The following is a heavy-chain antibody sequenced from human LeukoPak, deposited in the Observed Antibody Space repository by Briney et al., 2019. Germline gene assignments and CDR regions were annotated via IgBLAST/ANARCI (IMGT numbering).Heavy chain of an antibody. CDR3: ARPGLPRYYYGSGSYYMDV. CDR1: GYSLTCYW. D-gene: IGHD3-10*01. V-gene: IGHV5-51*01. CDR2: IYPGDSDT. J-gene: IGHJ6*03. Sequence: GESLKISCKGSGYSLTCYWIGWVRQMPGKGLEWMGIIYPGDSDTRYSPSFQGQVTISADKSISTAYLQWSSLKASDTAMYYCARPGLPRYYYGSGSYYMDVWGKGTTVTVSS.